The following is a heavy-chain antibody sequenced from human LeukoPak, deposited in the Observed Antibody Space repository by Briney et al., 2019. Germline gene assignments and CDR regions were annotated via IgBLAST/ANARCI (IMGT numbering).Heavy chain of an antibody. V-gene: IGHV4-59*08. CDR3: VRGRITMVRGVNGWFDP. D-gene: IGHD3-10*01. J-gene: IGHJ5*02. CDR2: IYYSGST. Sequence: KPSEILSLTCTVSGGSISSYYWSWIRQPPGKGLEWIGYIYYSGSTNYNPSLKSRVTISVDTSKNQFSLKLSSVTAADTAVYYCVRGRITMVRGVNGWFDPWGQGTLVTVSS. CDR1: GGSISSYY.